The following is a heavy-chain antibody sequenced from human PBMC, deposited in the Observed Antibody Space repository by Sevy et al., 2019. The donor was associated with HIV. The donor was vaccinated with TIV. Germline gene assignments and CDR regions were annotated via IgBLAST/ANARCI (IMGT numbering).Heavy chain of an antibody. Sequence: ASVKVSCKASGYTFTSYGISWVRQAPGQGLEWMGWISAYNGNTNYAQKLQGRVTMTTDTSTSTAYMELRSLRSDDTAVYYCARDVLHYDFWSDYTAHWFDPWGQGTLVTVSS. CDR2: ISAYNGNT. CDR3: ARDVLHYDFWSDYTAHWFDP. D-gene: IGHD3-3*01. V-gene: IGHV1-18*01. CDR1: GYTFTSYG. J-gene: IGHJ5*02.